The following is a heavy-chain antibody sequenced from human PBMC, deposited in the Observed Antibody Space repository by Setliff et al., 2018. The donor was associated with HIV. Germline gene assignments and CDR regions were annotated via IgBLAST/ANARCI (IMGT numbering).Heavy chain of an antibody. D-gene: IGHD3-22*01. J-gene: IGHJ6*03. Sequence: SETLSLTCTVSGGTTSSHYWSWIRQPPGKGLEWIGYIYDSGSTNYNPSLKSRVTISVDTSKNQFSLKLSSVTAADTAAYYCVSGYYDSSGYYGYYYMDVWGKGTTVTVSS. CDR2: IYDSGST. CDR3: VSGYYDSSGYYGYYYMDV. V-gene: IGHV4-59*11. CDR1: GGTTSSHY.